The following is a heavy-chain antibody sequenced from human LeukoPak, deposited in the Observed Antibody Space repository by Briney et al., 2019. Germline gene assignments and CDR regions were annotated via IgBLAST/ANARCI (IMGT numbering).Heavy chain of an antibody. D-gene: IGHD1-26*01. Sequence: GASVKVSCKVSGYTLTELSMNWVRQAPGKGLEWMGGFDPEDGETIYAQKFQGRVTMTEDTSTDTAYMELSSLRSEDTAVYYCATADPGSYPYYYYYYYMDVWGKGTTVTVSS. J-gene: IGHJ6*03. CDR3: ATADPGSYPYYYYYYYMDV. CDR1: GYTLTELS. V-gene: IGHV1-24*01. CDR2: FDPEDGET.